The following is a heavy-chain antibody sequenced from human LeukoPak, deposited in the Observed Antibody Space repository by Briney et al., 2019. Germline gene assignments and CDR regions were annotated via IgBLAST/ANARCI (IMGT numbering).Heavy chain of an antibody. CDR1: GFTVSSNY. J-gene: IGHJ4*02. V-gene: IGHV3-53*05. CDR3: ARGKAYYYDSSGFDY. CDR2: IYSGGST. D-gene: IGHD3-22*01. Sequence: PGGSLRPSCAASGFTVSSNYMSWVRQAPGKGLEWVSVIYSGGSTYYADSVKGRFTISRDNSKNTLYLQMNSLRAEDTAVYYCARGKAYYYDSSGFDYWGQGTLVTVSS.